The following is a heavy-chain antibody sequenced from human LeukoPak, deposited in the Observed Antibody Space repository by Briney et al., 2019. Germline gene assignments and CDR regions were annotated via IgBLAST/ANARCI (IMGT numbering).Heavy chain of an antibody. CDR2: ISSSSSYI. V-gene: IGHV3-21*01. Sequence: GGSLRLSCAASGFTFSSYSMNWVRQALGKGLEWVSSISSSSSYIYYADSVKGRFTISRDNAKNSLYLQMNSLRAKDTAVYYCARPGPVAGVDYWGQGTLVTVSS. CDR3: ARPGPVAGVDY. CDR1: GFTFSSYS. D-gene: IGHD6-19*01. J-gene: IGHJ4*02.